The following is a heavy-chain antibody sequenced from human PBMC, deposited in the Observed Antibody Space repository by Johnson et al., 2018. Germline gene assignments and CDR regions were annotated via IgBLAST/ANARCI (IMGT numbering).Heavy chain of an antibody. Sequence: QVQLQQWGAGLLKASETLSLTCAVYGGSFSGYYWSWIRQPPGKGLEWIGYIYYSGSTNYNPSLKSRVTISVDTSKNQFSLKLSSVTAADTAVYYCARGAGDYYYYYGMDVWGKGTTVIVSS. D-gene: IGHD1-26*01. V-gene: IGHV4-34*11. CDR2: IYYSGST. CDR1: GGSFSGYY. CDR3: ARGAGDYYYYYGMDV. J-gene: IGHJ6*04.